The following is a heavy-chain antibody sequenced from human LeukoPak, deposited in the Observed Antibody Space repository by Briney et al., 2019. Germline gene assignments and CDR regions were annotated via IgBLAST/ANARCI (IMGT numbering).Heavy chain of an antibody. CDR2: INPNSGGT. J-gene: IGHJ3*02. CDR3: ARDGIYDQGAFDI. D-gene: IGHD5-12*01. CDR1: GYTFTGYY. V-gene: IGHV1-2*02. Sequence: GASVKVSCKASGYTFTGYYMHWVRQAPGQGLEWMGWINPNSGGTNYAQKLQGRVTMTTDTSTSTAYMELRSLRSDDTAVYYCARDGIYDQGAFDIWGQGTMVTVSS.